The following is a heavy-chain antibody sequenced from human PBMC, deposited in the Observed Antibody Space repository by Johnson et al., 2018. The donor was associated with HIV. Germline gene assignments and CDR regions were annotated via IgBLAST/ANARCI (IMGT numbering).Heavy chain of an antibody. CDR3: TTGLSSGKGAFDI. D-gene: IGHD5-12*01. CDR2: IKSKTDGGTT. V-gene: IGHV3-15*02. CDR1: GFPFSSYW. J-gene: IGHJ3*02. Sequence: MQLVESGGAVVQPGRSLRLSCAASGFPFSSYWMSWVRQAPGKGLEWVGRIKSKTDGGTTTYAAPVKGRFTISRDDSKNTLYLQVNSLKTEDTAVYYCTTGLSSGKGAFDIWGQGTMVTVSS.